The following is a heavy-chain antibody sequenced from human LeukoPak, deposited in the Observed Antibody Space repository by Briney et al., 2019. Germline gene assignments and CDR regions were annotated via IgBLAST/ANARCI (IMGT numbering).Heavy chain of an antibody. CDR1: GFTFSSYA. J-gene: IGHJ4*02. D-gene: IGHD5-12*01. V-gene: IGHV3-23*01. Sequence: GGSLRLSCAASGFTFSSYAMSWVRQAPGKGLEWVSAISGSGGSTYYADSVKGRFTISRDNSKNTLYLQMNSLRAEDTAVYYCASDSGYGPYGYWGQGTLVTVSS. CDR2: ISGSGGST. CDR3: ASDSGYGPYGY.